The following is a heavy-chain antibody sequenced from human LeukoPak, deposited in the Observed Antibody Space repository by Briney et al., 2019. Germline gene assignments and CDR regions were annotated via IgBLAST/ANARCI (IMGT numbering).Heavy chain of an antibody. CDR3: ARCQDREDYFDY. D-gene: IGHD2-15*01. V-gene: IGHV4-31*02. Sequence: LRLSCAASGFTFSSYAMSWIRQHPGKGLEWIGYIYYSGSTYYNPSLKSRVTISVDTSKNQFSLKLSSVTAADTAVYYCARCQDREDYFDYWGQGTLVTVSS. CDR1: GFTFSSYA. J-gene: IGHJ4*02. CDR2: IYYSGST.